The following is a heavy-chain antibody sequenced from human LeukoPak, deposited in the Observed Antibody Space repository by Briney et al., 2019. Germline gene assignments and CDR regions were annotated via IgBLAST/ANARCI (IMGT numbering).Heavy chain of an antibody. CDR1: GFTLNSYN. J-gene: IGHJ4*02. V-gene: IGHV3-48*02. Sequence: GGSLRLSCAASGFTLNSYNMIWVRQAPGKGLEWVSYISTSSSTIYYADSAKGRFTISRDNAKNSLYLQMNSLRDEDTAVYYCARFVVTANYYFDQWGQGTLVTVSS. CDR2: ISTSSSTI. CDR3: ARFVVTANYYFDQ. D-gene: IGHD2-21*02.